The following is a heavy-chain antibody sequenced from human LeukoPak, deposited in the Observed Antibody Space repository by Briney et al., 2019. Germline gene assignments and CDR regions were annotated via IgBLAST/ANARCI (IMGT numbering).Heavy chain of an antibody. CDR1: GFTFSSYA. CDR2: ISGSGGNT. D-gene: IGHD3-10*01. V-gene: IGHV3-23*01. J-gene: IGHJ4*02. CDR3: AKGRTEGGTMALDY. Sequence: GGSLRLSCAASGFTFSSYAMTWVRQAPGKGLEWVSGISGSGGNTYYTDSVRGRLSISRDNSKNTLYLQVNSLRAEDTAVYYCAKGRTEGGTMALDYWGQGTLVTVSS.